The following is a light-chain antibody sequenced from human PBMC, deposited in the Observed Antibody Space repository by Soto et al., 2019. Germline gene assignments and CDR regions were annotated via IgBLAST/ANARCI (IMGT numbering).Light chain of an antibody. CDR3: QKYNSAPWT. Sequence: GDRVTITCRASQDLTGYLAWYQQEPGKAPKLLISATSTLQSGVPSRFSGSGSGTDFTLTISSLQPEDVATYYCQKYNSAPWTFGQGTKVDIK. CDR1: QDLTGY. V-gene: IGKV1-27*01. CDR2: ATS. J-gene: IGKJ1*01.